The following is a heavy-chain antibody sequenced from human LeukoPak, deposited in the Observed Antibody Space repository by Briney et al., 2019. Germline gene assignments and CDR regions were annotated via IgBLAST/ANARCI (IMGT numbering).Heavy chain of an antibody. V-gene: IGHV1-8*01. Sequence: ASVKVSCKASGYTFTSYDINWVRQATGQGLEWMGWMNPNSGNTGYAQKFQGRVTITADESTSTAYMELSSLISEDTAVYYCAAPQSRISSYYYVMDVWGQGTTVTVSS. CDR3: AAPQSRISSYYYVMDV. J-gene: IGHJ6*02. CDR2: MNPNSGNT. CDR1: GYTFTSYD. D-gene: IGHD2-15*01.